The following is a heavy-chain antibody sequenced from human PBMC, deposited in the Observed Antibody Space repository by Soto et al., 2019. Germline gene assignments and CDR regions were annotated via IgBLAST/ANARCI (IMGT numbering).Heavy chain of an antibody. D-gene: IGHD3-3*01. CDR2: IYHSGST. CDR1: GGSISSSNW. J-gene: IGHJ6*02. CDR3: ASRAYDFWSGYHMDYGMDV. Sequence: PSETLSLTCAVSGGSISSSNWWSWVRQPPGKGLEWIGEIYHSGSTNYNPSLKSRVTISVDKSKNQFSLKLSSVTAADTAVYYCASRAYDFWSGYHMDYGMDVWGQGTTVTVSS. V-gene: IGHV4-4*02.